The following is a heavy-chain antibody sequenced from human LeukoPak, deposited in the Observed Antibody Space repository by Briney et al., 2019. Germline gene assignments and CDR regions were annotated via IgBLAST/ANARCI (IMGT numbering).Heavy chain of an antibody. V-gene: IGHV1-18*01. CDR3: ARDQKVTMIVVVSPTLDHQNDAFDI. Sequence: GASVKVSCKASGYTFTSYGISWVRQAPGQGLEWMGWISAYNGNTNYAQKIQGRVTMTTDTSTSTAYMELRSLRSDDTAVYYCARDQKVTMIVVVSPTLDHQNDAFDIWGQGTMVTVSS. CDR2: ISAYNGNT. J-gene: IGHJ3*02. CDR1: GYTFTSYG. D-gene: IGHD3-22*01.